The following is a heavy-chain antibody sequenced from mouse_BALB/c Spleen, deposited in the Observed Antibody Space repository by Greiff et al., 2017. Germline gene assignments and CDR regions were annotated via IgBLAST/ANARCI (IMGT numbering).Heavy chain of an antibody. V-gene: IGHV7-3*02. Sequence: EVKLMASGGGLVQPGGSLRLSCATSGFTFTDYYMSWVRQPPGKALEWLGFMRNKANGYTTEYSAPVKGRFTISRDKSQSILYLQMNTLRAEDSATYYCARASIYYFDYWGQGTTLTVSS. CDR2: MRNKANGYTT. CDR1: GFTFTDYY. J-gene: IGHJ2*01. D-gene: IGHD2-10*02. CDR3: ARASIYYFDY.